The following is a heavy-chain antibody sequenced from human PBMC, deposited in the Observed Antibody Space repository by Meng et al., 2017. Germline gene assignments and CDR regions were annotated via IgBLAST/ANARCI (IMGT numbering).Heavy chain of an antibody. CDR2: INHSGST. Sequence: QVLLQQWGAGLLKPSETLSLTCAVYGGSFSGYYWSWIRQPPGKGLEWIGEINHSGSTNYNPSLKSRVTISVDTSKNQFSLKLSSVTAADTAVYYCARFYCSGGSCRDYWGQGTLVTVSS. CDR3: ARFYCSGGSCRDY. D-gene: IGHD2-15*01. J-gene: IGHJ4*02. CDR1: GGSFSGYY. V-gene: IGHV4-34*01.